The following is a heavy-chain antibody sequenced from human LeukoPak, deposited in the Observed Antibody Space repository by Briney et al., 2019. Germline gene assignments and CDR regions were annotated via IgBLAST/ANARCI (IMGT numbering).Heavy chain of an antibody. Sequence: ASVKVSCKAFGFTFTSYHIHWVRQAPGQGLEWMGRITPSGGTPRYAQKFQGRVTLTSDTSTSTVYMELSSLRSEDTALYYCARLAIGDFGYWGQGTLVTVSS. CDR3: ARLAIGDFGY. CDR1: GFTFTSYH. CDR2: ITPSGGTP. V-gene: IGHV1-46*01. J-gene: IGHJ4*02.